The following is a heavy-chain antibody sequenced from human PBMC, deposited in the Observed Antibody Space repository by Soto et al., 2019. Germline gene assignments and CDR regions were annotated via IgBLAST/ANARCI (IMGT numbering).Heavy chain of an antibody. CDR3: AKAWYSSSWYEVGY. CDR2: ISTSGGST. CDR1: GFTFRTYA. J-gene: IGHJ4*02. V-gene: IGHV3-23*01. Sequence: PEGSLRLSCAASGFTFRTYAMSWVRQAPGKGLEWVSGISTSGGSTYYADSVRGRFTISRDNPKNTLYLQMNSLRAEDTAVYYCAKAWYSSSWYEVGYWGQGTLVTVSS. D-gene: IGHD6-13*01.